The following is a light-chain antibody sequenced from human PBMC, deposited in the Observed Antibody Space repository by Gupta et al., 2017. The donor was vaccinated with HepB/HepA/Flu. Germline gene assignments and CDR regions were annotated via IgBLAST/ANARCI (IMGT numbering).Light chain of an antibody. CDR1: SSNIGTGYD. Sequence: HSVLSHPPSVSVAPGLRVTILCTGRSSNIGTGYDVHWYQQLPGTAPKFLIYGNTNRPSGVPDRFSGSKSGTSASLAITGLQAEDEADYYCQSYDSSLSGCVFGGGTKLTVL. CDR2: GNT. V-gene: IGLV1-40*01. CDR3: QSYDSSLSGCV. J-gene: IGLJ3*02.